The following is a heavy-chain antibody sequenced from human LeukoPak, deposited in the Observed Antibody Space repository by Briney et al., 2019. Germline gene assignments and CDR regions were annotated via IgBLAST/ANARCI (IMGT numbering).Heavy chain of an antibody. CDR3: AKVPPGIAVAGTKVTYYYYYYMDV. V-gene: IGHV3-23*01. CDR1: GFAFSNYA. Sequence: GGSLRLSCAASGFAFSNYAMTWVRQAPGKGLEWVSTMSGSGGSTSYADSVKGRFTISRDNSKNTLYLQMNSLRAEDTAVYYCAKVPPGIAVAGTKVTYYYYYYMDVWGKGTTVTISS. J-gene: IGHJ6*03. D-gene: IGHD6-19*01. CDR2: MSGSGGST.